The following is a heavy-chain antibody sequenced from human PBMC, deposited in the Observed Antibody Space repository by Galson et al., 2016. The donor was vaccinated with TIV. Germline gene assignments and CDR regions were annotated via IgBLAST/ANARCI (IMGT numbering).Heavy chain of an antibody. CDR3: ARADYDNSGF. J-gene: IGHJ4*02. V-gene: IGHV5-51*01. CDR2: TFPDDSDT. CDR1: GYSFPNYW. D-gene: IGHD3-22*01. Sequence: QSGAEVKKPGESLKISCKGSGYSFPNYWIGWVRQMPGKGLEWMGVTFPDDSDTRYSPSFQGQVTISADKSINTAYLQWSSLKASDTAMYYCARADYDNSGFWGQGTLVTVSS.